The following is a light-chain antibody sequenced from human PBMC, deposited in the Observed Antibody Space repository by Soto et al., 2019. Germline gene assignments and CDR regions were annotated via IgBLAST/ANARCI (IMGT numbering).Light chain of an antibody. CDR2: LGS. V-gene: IGKV2-28*01. J-gene: IGKJ2*01. Sequence: DIVMTQSPLSLPVTPGEPASISCRSSQSLLHSNGYNYLDWYLQKPGQSPQLLIYLGSNRASGVPDRFSGSGSGTDFTLKISRVEAEDVGVYYCMQALQTPNTFGQGTMLEIK. CDR3: MQALQTPNT. CDR1: QSLLHSNGYNY.